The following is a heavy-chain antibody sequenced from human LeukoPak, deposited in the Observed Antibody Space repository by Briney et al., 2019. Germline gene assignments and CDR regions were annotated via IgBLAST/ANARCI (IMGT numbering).Heavy chain of an antibody. V-gene: IGHV4-34*01. CDR3: ARRRYCSSTSCYGPFDY. CDR2: INHSGST. D-gene: IGHD2-2*01. Sequence: NPGGSLRLSCAASEFILNKYWMSWVRQPPGKGLEWIGEINHSGSTNYNPSLKSRVTISVDTSKNQFSLKLSSVTAADTAVYYCARRRYCSSTSCYGPFDYWGQGTLVTVSS. CDR1: EFILNKYW. J-gene: IGHJ4*02.